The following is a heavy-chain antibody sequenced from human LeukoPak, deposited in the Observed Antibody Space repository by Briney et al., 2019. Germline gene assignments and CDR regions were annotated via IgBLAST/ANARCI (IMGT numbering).Heavy chain of an antibody. CDR3: AREGYYYYMDV. Sequence: SSETLSLTCTVSGGSISSHYWSWIRQPPGKGLEWIGYIYYSGSTNYNPSLKSRVTISVDTSKNQFSLKLSSVTAADTAVYYCAREGYYYYMDVWGKGTTVTVSS. CDR2: IYYSGST. V-gene: IGHV4-59*11. CDR1: GGSISSHY. J-gene: IGHJ6*03.